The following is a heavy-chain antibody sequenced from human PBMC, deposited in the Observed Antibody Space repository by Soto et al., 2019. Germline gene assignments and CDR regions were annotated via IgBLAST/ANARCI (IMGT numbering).Heavy chain of an antibody. D-gene: IGHD3-9*01. Sequence: EVQLLESGGGLVQPGGSLRLSCAASGFTFSSYAMSWVRQAPGKGLEWVSAISGSGGSTYYADSVKGRFTISRDNSKNTLYLQMNSLRAEDTAVYYCAKALGWDISTVPAYFDYWGQGTLVTVSS. V-gene: IGHV3-23*01. CDR1: GFTFSSYA. J-gene: IGHJ4*02. CDR2: ISGSGGST. CDR3: AKALGWDISTVPAYFDY.